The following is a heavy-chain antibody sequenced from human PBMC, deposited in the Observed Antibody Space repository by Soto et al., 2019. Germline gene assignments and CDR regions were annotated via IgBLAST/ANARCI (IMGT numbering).Heavy chain of an antibody. D-gene: IGHD5-12*01. CDR2: VYHTGAT. V-gene: IGHV4-59*01. CDR1: GASISSSY. Sequence: SETLSLTCTVSGASISSSYWSWMRQSPARGLEWIAYVYHTGATNYNPSLKSRVTISLDTSKGQFSLNLTSLTTADTAVYFCARGGNRYSNVASGVGGFDFWGQGSLVTVS. CDR3: ARGGNRYSNVASGVGGFDF. J-gene: IGHJ4*02.